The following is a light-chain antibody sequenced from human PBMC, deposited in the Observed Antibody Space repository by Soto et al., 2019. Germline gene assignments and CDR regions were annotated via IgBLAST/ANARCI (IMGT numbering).Light chain of an antibody. CDR2: GAS. CDR3: QQYGSSPWT. Sequence: EMVLTQSPGTLSLSPGERATLSCRASQTVSNSYIAWYQQKPGQAPSLLIYGASSRATGIPDRFSGSGSGTDFTLTISRLEPEEFAVYYCQQYGSSPWTFGQGTKVEIK. V-gene: IGKV3-20*01. J-gene: IGKJ1*01. CDR1: QTVSNSY.